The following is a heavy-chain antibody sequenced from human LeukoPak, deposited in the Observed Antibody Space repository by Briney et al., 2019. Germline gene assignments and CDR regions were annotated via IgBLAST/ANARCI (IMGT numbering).Heavy chain of an antibody. CDR1: GFTFSSYA. CDR3: ARASMVRRIWGGKSKSYFDY. V-gene: IGHV3-30*04. J-gene: IGHJ4*02. Sequence: GGSLRLSCAASGFTFSSYAMHWVRQAPGKGLEWVAVISYDGSNKYYADSVKGRFTISRDNSKNTLSLQMNSLRAEDTAVYYCARASMVRRIWGGKSKSYFDYWGQGTLVTASS. D-gene: IGHD3-10*01. CDR2: ISYDGSNK.